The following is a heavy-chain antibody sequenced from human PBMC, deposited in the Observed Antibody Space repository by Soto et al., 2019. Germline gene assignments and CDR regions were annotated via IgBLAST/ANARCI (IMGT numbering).Heavy chain of an antibody. Sequence: SETLSLTCAVYGGSFSGYYWSWIRQPPGKGLEWIGEINHSGSTNYNPSLKSRVTISVDTSKNQFSLKLSSVTAADTAVNYCAREPRDYDILTGYYSSLFDYWGQGTLVTVSS. CDR1: GGSFSGYY. D-gene: IGHD3-9*01. CDR2: INHSGST. V-gene: IGHV4-34*01. J-gene: IGHJ4*02. CDR3: AREPRDYDILTGYYSSLFDY.